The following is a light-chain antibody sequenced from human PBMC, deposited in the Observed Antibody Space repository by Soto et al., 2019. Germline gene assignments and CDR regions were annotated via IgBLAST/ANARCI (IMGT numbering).Light chain of an antibody. Sequence: EIVLTQSPAALSLFPGERATLSCGASQSVAGNFLAWYQHKPGLAPRLLIYDASIRANGIPDRFSGGGSGTDFTLTISRLEPEDSAVYYCQHYVSPPITFGQGTRLEIK. CDR2: DAS. J-gene: IGKJ5*01. CDR3: QHYVSPPIT. CDR1: QSVAGNF. V-gene: IGKV3D-20*01.